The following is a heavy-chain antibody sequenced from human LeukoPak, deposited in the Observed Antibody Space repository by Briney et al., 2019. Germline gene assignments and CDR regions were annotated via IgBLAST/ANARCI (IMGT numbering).Heavy chain of an antibody. CDR1: GYTLTELS. D-gene: IGHD4-17*01. Sequence: GASVKVSCKGSGYTLTELSMQWVRQAPGKGLEWVGGFDPEDGETIYAQKFQGRLTMPEDTSTDTAYKELSSLRSEDTAVYYCATDLPTVTMYYFHYWGQGTLVTVSS. V-gene: IGHV1-24*01. J-gene: IGHJ4*02. CDR2: FDPEDGET. CDR3: ATDLPTVTMYYFHY.